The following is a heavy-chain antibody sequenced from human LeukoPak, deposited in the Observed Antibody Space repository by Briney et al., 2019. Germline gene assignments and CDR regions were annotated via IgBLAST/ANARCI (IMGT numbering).Heavy chain of an antibody. Sequence: SETLSLTCTVSGGSLSSSSYYWGWIRQPPGKGLEWIGSIYYSGSTYYNPSLKSRVTISVDTSKNQFSLKLSSVTAADTAVYYCARVGPYYDFWSGYSDSYYYYYYMDVWGKGTTVTVSS. J-gene: IGHJ6*03. V-gene: IGHV4-39*07. CDR3: ARVGPYYDFWSGYSDSYYYYYYMDV. D-gene: IGHD3-3*01. CDR2: IYYSGST. CDR1: GGSLSSSSYY.